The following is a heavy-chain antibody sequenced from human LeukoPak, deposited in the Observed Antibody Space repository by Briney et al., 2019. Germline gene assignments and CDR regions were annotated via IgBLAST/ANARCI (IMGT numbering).Heavy chain of an antibody. Sequence: ASVKVSCKASGGTFSSYAISWVRQAPGQGLEWMGGIIPIFGTANYAQKFQGRVTITADESTSTAYMELSSLRSDDTAVYYCARDKRRYSSLAFDPWGQGTLVTVSS. CDR1: GGTFSSYA. CDR2: IIPIFGTA. V-gene: IGHV1-69*13. D-gene: IGHD6-13*01. J-gene: IGHJ5*02. CDR3: ARDKRRYSSLAFDP.